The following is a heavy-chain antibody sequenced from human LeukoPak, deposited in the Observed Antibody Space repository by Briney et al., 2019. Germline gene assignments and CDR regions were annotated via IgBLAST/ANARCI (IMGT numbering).Heavy chain of an antibody. Sequence: LETLSLTCTVSGGSISSSSYYWGSIRQPPGKGLEWIGSMYYSGSTYYNPSLKSRVTISVDTSKNQFSLKLSSVTAADTAVYYCARHRPGFIDYWGQGTLVTVSS. CDR1: GGSISSSSYY. CDR3: ARHRPGFIDY. J-gene: IGHJ4*02. D-gene: IGHD6-6*01. CDR2: MYYSGST. V-gene: IGHV4-39*01.